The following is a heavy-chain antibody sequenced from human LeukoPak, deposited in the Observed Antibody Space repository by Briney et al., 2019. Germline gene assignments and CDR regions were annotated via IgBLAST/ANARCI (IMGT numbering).Heavy chain of an antibody. CDR1: GFTFSSYA. J-gene: IGHJ4*02. D-gene: IGHD3-10*01. CDR3: ARGGGID. Sequence: EGSLRLSCAASGFTFSSYAMHWVRQAPGKGLEWVAVISYDGSNKYYADSVKGRFTISRDNSKNTLYLQMDSLRAEDTAVYYCARGGGIDWGQGTLVTVSS. V-gene: IGHV3-30*04. CDR2: ISYDGSNK.